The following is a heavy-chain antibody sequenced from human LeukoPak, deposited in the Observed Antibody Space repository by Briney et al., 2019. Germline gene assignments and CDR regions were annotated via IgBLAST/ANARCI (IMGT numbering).Heavy chain of an antibody. J-gene: IGHJ4*02. V-gene: IGHV3-48*04. CDR2: ITSDSSST. CDR1: GFKFGSFS. CDR3: ARVIGSYGDSAY. D-gene: IGHD4-17*01. Sequence: GGSLRLSCAASGFKFGSFSMNWVRQAPGKGLEWLSYITSDSSSTYYSDSVKGRFTISRDNAKNSLYLQMNSLRTEDTAVYYCARVIGSYGDSAYWGQGTLVTVSS.